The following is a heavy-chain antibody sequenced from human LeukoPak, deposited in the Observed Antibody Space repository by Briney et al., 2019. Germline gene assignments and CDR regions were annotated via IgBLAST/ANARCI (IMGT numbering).Heavy chain of an antibody. CDR2: VYYSGST. Sequence: SETLSLTCSVSGGSISSYYWSWIRQPPGKGLEWIAYVYYSGSTNYNPSLESRVTISVDMSKNQVSLKLSSVTAADTAVYYCARQYGGSSRSFDSWGQGTLVSVSS. CDR1: GGSISSYY. V-gene: IGHV4-59*08. D-gene: IGHD4-23*01. CDR3: ARQYGGSSRSFDS. J-gene: IGHJ5*01.